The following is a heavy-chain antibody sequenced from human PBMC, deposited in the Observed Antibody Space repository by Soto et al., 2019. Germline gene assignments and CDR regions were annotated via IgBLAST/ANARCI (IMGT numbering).Heavy chain of an antibody. CDR2: INHSGRT. Sequence: KLSETLSLTCAVYGGSFSGYYWSWIRQPQGKGLEWIGEINHSGRTNYNPSLKSLVTISVDTSKNQFSLKLSTVTAADSAVYYCARAAYSSSRDGAYYYYGMDVWGQGTTVTVSS. CDR3: ARAAYSSSRDGAYYYYGMDV. CDR1: GGSFSGYY. D-gene: IGHD6-6*01. J-gene: IGHJ6*02. V-gene: IGHV4-34*01.